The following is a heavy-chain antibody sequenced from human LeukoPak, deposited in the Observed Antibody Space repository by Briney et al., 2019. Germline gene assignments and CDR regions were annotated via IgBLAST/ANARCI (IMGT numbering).Heavy chain of an antibody. CDR3: AKNCPVAESSWYLNGCDY. J-gene: IGHJ4*02. V-gene: IGHV3-30*18. Sequence: GGSLRLSCAASGFTFSSCGMHWVRQAPGKGLEWVAVISYDGSNKYYADSVKGRFTISRDNSKNTLYLQMNSLRAEDTAVYYCAKNCPVAESSWYLNGCDYWGQGTLVTVSS. CDR2: ISYDGSNK. CDR1: GFTFSSCG. D-gene: IGHD6-13*01.